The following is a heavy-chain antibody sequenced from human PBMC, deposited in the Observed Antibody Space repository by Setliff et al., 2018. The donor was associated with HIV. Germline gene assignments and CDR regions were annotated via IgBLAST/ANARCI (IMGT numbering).Heavy chain of an antibody. J-gene: IGHJ4*02. V-gene: IGHV1-3*01. Sequence: GASVKVSCKASGGTFRSKGISWVRQAPGQGLEWMGYINAGDDNTRYSEKFQGRVTITRDTSTSTVYMELSSLRSEDTAVYYCAGTYYYGSGATRWGQGTLVTVSS. CDR2: INAGDDNT. CDR3: AGTYYYGSGATR. D-gene: IGHD3-10*01. CDR1: GGTFRSKG.